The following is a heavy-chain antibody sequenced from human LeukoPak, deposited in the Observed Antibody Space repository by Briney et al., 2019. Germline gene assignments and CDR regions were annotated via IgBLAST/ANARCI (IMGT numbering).Heavy chain of an antibody. J-gene: IGHJ5*02. V-gene: IGHV1-2*02. CDR3: ARDLDSLTTTVTDA. CDR2: INPNSGGT. D-gene: IGHD4-17*01. Sequence: ASVKVSCKASGYTFTGYYMHWVRQAPGQGLEWMGWINPNSGGTNYAQKFQGRVTMTRDTSISTAYMELSRLRSDDTAVYYCARDLDSLTTTVTDAWGQGTLVTVSS. CDR1: GYTFTGYY.